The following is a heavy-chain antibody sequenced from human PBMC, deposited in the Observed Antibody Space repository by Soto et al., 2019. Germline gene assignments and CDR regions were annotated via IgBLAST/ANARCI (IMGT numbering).Heavy chain of an antibody. D-gene: IGHD5-12*01. CDR1: GGSISSYY. J-gene: IGHJ4*02. CDR3: ATVILKRDRDGYNLYYFDY. Sequence: SETLSLTCTVSGGSISSYYWSWIRQPAGKGLEWIGRIYTSGSTNYNPSLKSRVTMSVDTSKNPFSLKLSSVTAADTAVYYCATVILKRDRDGYNLYYFDYWGQGTLVTVSS. V-gene: IGHV4-4*07. CDR2: IYTSGST.